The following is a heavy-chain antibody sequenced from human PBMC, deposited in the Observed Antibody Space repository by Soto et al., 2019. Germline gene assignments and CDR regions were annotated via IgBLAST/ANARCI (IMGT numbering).Heavy chain of an antibody. Sequence: GGSLRLSCADSGFSIDDFAMHWVRQAPGKGLEWVSSISWDSGKIGYADSVTGRFSVSRDNAKNSLFLQMSSLKPEDTAFYFCAKDNAGRYGDYESTWFEPWVDGTQVTVSP. CDR3: AKDNAGRYGDYESTWFEP. V-gene: IGHV3-9*01. J-gene: IGHJ5*02. D-gene: IGHD4-17*01. CDR1: GFSIDDFA. CDR2: ISWDSGKI.